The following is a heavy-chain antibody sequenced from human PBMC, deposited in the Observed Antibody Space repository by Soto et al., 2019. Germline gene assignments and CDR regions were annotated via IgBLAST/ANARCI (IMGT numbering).Heavy chain of an antibody. CDR2: INPSGGST. D-gene: IGHD3-10*01. CDR1: GYTFTRYY. J-gene: IGHJ6*02. Sequence: ASVKVSCKASGYTFTRYYMHWVRQAPGQGLEWMGIINPSGGSTSYAQKFQGRVTMTRDTSTSTVYMELSSLRSEDTAVYYCARDQITMVRGAPFRTFGMDVWGQGTTVTVSS. V-gene: IGHV1-46*01. CDR3: ARDQITMVRGAPFRTFGMDV.